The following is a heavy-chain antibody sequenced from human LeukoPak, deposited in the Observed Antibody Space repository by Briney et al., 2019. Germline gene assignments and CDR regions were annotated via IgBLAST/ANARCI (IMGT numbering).Heavy chain of an antibody. Sequence: PGGSLRLSCAASGFTFSSYSMNWVRQAPGKGLEWVSSISSSYIYYADSVKGRFTISRDNAKNSLYLQMNSLRAEDTAVYYCARVMGPDGDYFDYWGQGTLVTVSS. CDR2: ISSSYI. J-gene: IGHJ4*02. D-gene: IGHD2-8*01. CDR3: ARVMGPDGDYFDY. CDR1: GFTFSSYS. V-gene: IGHV3-21*01.